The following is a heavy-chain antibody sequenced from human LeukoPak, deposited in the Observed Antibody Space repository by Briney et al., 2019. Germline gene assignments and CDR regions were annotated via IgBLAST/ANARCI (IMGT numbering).Heavy chain of an antibody. Sequence: GGSLRLSCAASGFTFSSYAMSWVRQAPGKGLEWVSAISGSGGSTYYADSVKGRFTISRDNSKNTLYLQMNSLRAEDTAVYYCAKGYYFDSSGYLNIEYWGQGTLVTVSS. D-gene: IGHD3-22*01. CDR3: AKGYYFDSSGYLNIEY. CDR1: GFTFSSYA. V-gene: IGHV3-23*01. CDR2: ISGSGGST. J-gene: IGHJ4*02.